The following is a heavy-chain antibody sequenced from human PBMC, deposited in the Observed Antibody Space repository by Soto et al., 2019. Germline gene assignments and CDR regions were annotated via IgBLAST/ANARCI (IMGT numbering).Heavy chain of an antibody. D-gene: IGHD3-16*01. V-gene: IGHV3-7*01. CDR3: VRDVAFDYVN. J-gene: IGHJ4*02. CDR1: GFSFSSYW. Sequence: EVQLVESGGGLVQPGGSLRISCTVSGFSFSSYWMSWVRQAPGKGLEWVASIKQDESEKYYVDSVKSRFTISRDNVDDSLFLQMNSVSADDTAVYFCVRDVAFDYVNWGQGTVVTVSS. CDR2: IKQDESEK.